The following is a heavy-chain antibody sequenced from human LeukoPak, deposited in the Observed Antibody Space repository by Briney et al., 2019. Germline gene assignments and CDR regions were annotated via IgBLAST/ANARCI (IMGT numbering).Heavy chain of an antibody. J-gene: IGHJ4*02. CDR2: IWYDGSNK. V-gene: IGHV3-33*06. CDR3: AKGGSYSSSWLDY. D-gene: IGHD6-13*01. CDR1: GFTFSIYG. Sequence: GRTLRLSRAASGFTFSIYGIHWVRHAPGKGREGGADIWYDGSNKYCADSVKGRFTISRDNSKNTLYLQMKSLRAEDTAVYYCAKGGSYSSSWLDYWGQGTLVTVSS.